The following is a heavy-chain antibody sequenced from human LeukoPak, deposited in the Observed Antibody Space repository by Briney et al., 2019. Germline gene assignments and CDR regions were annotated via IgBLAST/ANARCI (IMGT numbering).Heavy chain of an antibody. Sequence: PSETLSLTCTVSGGSVSSYEYYWGWIRQPPGKGLEWIGNTYYSGSTYYSPSLKSRLTMSVDTSKNQFSLKMSSVTAADTAVYYCARLSKGRYFDYIFDHWGQGALVTVSS. V-gene: IGHV4-39*01. J-gene: IGHJ4*02. D-gene: IGHD3-9*01. CDR3: ARLSKGRYFDYIFDH. CDR1: GGSVSSYEYY. CDR2: TYYSGST.